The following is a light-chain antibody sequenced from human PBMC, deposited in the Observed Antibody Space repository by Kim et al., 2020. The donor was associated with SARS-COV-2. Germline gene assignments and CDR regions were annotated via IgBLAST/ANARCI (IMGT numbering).Light chain of an antibody. V-gene: IGLV1-40*01. CDR3: QSYDSSLSGPWV. J-gene: IGLJ3*02. Sequence: QSVLTQPPSESGAPGQRVTISCTGSSSNIGAGYDVHWYQQLPGTAPKLLIYGNSNRPSGVPDRFSGSKSGTSASLAITGLQAEDEADYYCQSYDSSLSGPWVFGGGTQLTVL. CDR1: SSNIGAGYD. CDR2: GNS.